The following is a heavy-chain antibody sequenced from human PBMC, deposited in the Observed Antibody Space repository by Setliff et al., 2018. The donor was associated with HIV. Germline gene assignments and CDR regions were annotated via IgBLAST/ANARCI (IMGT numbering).Heavy chain of an antibody. Sequence: PSETLSLTCAVYGGSFSGYHWSWIRQSPGNWLEWIGEISPSVSTTYNPSLKSRVTISVDTSKNQFSLKLTSVTAADTALYFCARGPGPAFYNFWSGYEKGRDFDIWGQGTMVTVSS. CDR3: ARGPGPAFYNFWSGYEKGRDFDI. J-gene: IGHJ3*02. CDR1: GGSFSGYH. V-gene: IGHV4-34*01. D-gene: IGHD3-3*01. CDR2: ISPSVST.